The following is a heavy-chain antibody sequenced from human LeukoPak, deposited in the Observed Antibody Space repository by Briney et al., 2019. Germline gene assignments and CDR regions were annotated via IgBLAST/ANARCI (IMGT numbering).Heavy chain of an antibody. V-gene: IGHV3-9*01. Sequence: GGSLRLSCAASGFTFDDYAMHWVRQAPGKGLEWVSGISWNSDSIGYADSVKGRFTISRDNAKNSLYLQMNSLRAEDTALYYCAKDATVTTVSRYMDVWGQGTTVTVSS. CDR1: GFTFDDYA. J-gene: IGHJ6*02. CDR2: ISWNSDSI. CDR3: AKDATVTTVSRYMDV. D-gene: IGHD4-17*01.